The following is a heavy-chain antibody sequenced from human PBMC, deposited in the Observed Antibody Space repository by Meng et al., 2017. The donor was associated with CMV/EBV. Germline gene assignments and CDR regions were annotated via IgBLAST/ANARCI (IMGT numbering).Heavy chain of an antibody. CDR3: ARSGYCSSTSCLYFDY. J-gene: IGHJ4*02. CDR2: INHSGST. CDR1: GGSFSGYY. V-gene: IGHV4-34*01. Sequence: GSLRLSCAVYGGSFSGYYWSWIRQPPGKGLEWIGEINHSGSTNYNPSLKSRVTISVDTSKNSLYLQMNSLRAEDTAVYYCARSGYCSSTSCLYFDYWGQGTLVTVSS. D-gene: IGHD2-2*01.